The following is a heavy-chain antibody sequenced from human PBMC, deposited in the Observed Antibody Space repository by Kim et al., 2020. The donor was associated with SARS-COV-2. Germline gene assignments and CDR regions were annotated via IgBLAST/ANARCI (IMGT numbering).Heavy chain of an antibody. D-gene: IGHD3-9*01. CDR2: IYYSGST. V-gene: IGHV4-39*02. CDR1: GGSISSSSYY. Sequence: SETLSLTCTVSGGSISSSSYYWGWIRQPPGKGLEWIGSIYYSGSTYYNPSLKSRVTISVDTSKNQFSLKLSSVTAADTAVYYCARELRYLNYYYGMDVWGQGTTVTVSS. J-gene: IGHJ6*02. CDR3: ARELRYLNYYYGMDV.